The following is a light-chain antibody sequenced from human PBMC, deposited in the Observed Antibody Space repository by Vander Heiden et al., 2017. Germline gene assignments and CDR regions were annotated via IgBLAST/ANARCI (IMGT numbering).Light chain of an antibody. CDR1: QSISSY. CDR2: AAS. Sequence: DIQMTQPPSFLSASVGDRVTITCRASQSISSYLDWYQQKPGKAPKLLIYAASSLQSGVPSRFSGSGSGTDFTLTISCLQPEDFATYYCQQCYSNPSTFGRGTKLEIK. V-gene: IGKV1-39*01. J-gene: IGKJ2*01. CDR3: QQCYSNPST.